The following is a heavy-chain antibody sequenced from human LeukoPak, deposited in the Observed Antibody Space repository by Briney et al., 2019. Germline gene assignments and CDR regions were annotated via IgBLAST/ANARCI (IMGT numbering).Heavy chain of an antibody. J-gene: IGHJ4*02. CDR1: GYTFTGYY. CDR3: ARAVGYDYVWGSYFGSSGPYTHDY. D-gene: IGHD3-16*01. V-gene: IGHV1-2*02. Sequence: AASVKVSCKASGYTFTGYYMHWVRQAPGQGLEWMGWINPNSGGTNYAQKFQGRVTMTRDTSISTAYMELRSLRSDDTAVYCCARAVGYDYVWGSYFGSSGPYTHDYWGQGTLVTVSS. CDR2: INPNSGGT.